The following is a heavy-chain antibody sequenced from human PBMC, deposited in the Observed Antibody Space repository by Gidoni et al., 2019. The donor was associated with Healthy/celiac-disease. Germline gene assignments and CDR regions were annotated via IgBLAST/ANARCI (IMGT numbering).Heavy chain of an antibody. V-gene: IGHV4-39*01. CDR1: GGSISSSSYY. CDR3: ARHDVGLDAFDI. CDR2: IYYSGST. J-gene: IGHJ3*02. Sequence: QLQLQESGPGLVKPSETLSLTCTVSGGSISSSSYYWGWIRQPPGKGLEWSGSIYYSGSTYYNPSLKSRVTISVDTSKNQFSLKLSSVTAADTAVYYCARHDVGLDAFDIWGQGTMVTVSS.